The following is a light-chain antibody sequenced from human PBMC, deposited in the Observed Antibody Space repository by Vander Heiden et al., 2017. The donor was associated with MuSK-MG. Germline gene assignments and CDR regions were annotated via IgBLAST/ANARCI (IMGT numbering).Light chain of an antibody. CDR2: AAS. Sequence: DIQVTQSPSSLSASVGDRVTITCRASQSISRFLNWYQHKPGKAPQLLIYAASSLHSGVPSRFSGSGSGTDSTLTISRLQPEDVATYYCQQSDNAPSTFGGGTKVEIK. J-gene: IGKJ4*01. CDR1: QSISRF. CDR3: QQSDNAPST. V-gene: IGKV1-39*01.